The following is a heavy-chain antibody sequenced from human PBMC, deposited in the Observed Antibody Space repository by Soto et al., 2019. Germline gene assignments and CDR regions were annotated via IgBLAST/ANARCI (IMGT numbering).Heavy chain of an antibody. J-gene: IGHJ4*02. D-gene: IGHD3-22*01. Sequence: ESGGGVVQPGRSLRLSCAASGFTFSSYAMHWVRQAPGKGLEWVAVISYDGSNKYYADSVKGRFTISRDNSKNTLYLQMNSLRAEDTAVYYCARDFGDYYDSSGIDYWGQGTLVTVSS. V-gene: IGHV3-30-3*01. CDR1: GFTFSSYA. CDR3: ARDFGDYYDSSGIDY. CDR2: ISYDGSNK.